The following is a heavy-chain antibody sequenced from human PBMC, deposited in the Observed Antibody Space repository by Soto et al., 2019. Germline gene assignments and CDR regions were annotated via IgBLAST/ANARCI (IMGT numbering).Heavy chain of an antibody. V-gene: IGHV4-30-4*01. J-gene: IGHJ5*02. CDR2: VYYTGST. CDR1: GASIRSTDYY. CDR3: VRTARQGAVAPHWFDR. Sequence: SETLSLTCTVSGASIRSTDYYWSWIRQAPGKGLEWIGYVYYTGSTYYNPSLMSRLTISVDTSKNQFSLKLTSVTAAATAVYYCVRTARQGAVAPHWFDRWGQGTQVTVSS. D-gene: IGHD2-21*02.